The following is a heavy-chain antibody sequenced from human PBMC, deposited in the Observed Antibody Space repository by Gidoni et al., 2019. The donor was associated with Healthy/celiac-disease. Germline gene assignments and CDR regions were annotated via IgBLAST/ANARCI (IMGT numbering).Heavy chain of an antibody. Sequence: QVQLVQSGAEVKKPGASEKVSCKASGCTFTSNSMHVVRQAPGQGLEWMGWINPNSGGTNYAQKFQGRVTMTRDTSISTAYMELSRLRSDDTAVYYCARSLLYYDSSGSPFDYWGQGTLVTVSS. CDR3: ARSLLYYDSSGSPFDY. CDR1: GCTFTSNS. CDR2: INPNSGGT. J-gene: IGHJ4*02. D-gene: IGHD3-22*01. V-gene: IGHV1-2*02.